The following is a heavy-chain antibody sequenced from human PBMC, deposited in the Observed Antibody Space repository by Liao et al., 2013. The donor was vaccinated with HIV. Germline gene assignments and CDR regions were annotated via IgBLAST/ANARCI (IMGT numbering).Heavy chain of an antibody. Sequence: QVQLQESGPGLVKPSETLSLTCTVSGSSISSDYWGWIRQVPGKGLEWIGHISHSGSTNYNPSLKSRVTISVDTSKNQFSLKLSSVTAADTAVYYCARRYSSSWYDFYMDVWGKGTTVTVSS. CDR2: ISHSGST. D-gene: IGHD6-13*01. V-gene: IGHV4-59*01. CDR1: GSSISSDY. CDR3: ARRYSSSWYDFYMDV. J-gene: IGHJ6*03.